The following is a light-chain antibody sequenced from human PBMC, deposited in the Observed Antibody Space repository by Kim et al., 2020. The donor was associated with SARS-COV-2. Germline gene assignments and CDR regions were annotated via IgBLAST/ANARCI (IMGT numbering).Light chain of an antibody. CDR1: QNVNYY. CDR2: DAS. Sequence: EIVLTQSPATLSLSPGERATLSCRASQNVNYYLAWYQQKPGQAPRLLFYDASNRATGVPARFSGSGSGTDFTLTISRLEPEDFAVYYCQQRSTWPPGKNTFGQGTKLEI. CDR3: QQRSTWPPGKNT. V-gene: IGKV3-11*01. J-gene: IGKJ2*01.